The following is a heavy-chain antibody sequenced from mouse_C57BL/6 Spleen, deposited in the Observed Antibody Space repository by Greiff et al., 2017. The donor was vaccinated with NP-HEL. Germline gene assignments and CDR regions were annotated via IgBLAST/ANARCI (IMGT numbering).Heavy chain of an antibody. V-gene: IGHV5-6*01. D-gene: IGHD2-2*01. CDR3: ASMVTRYFDY. CDR2: ISSGGSYT. CDR1: GFTFSSYG. J-gene: IGHJ2*01. Sequence: EVNVVESGGDLVKPGGSLKLSCAASGFTFSSYGMSWVRQTPDKRLEWVATISSGGSYTYYPDSVKGRFTISRDNAKNTLYLQMSSLKSEDTAMYYCASMVTRYFDYWGQGTTLTVSS.